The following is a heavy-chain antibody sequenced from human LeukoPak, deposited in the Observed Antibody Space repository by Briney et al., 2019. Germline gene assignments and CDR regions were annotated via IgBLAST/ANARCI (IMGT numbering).Heavy chain of an antibody. CDR1: GFTFSSYA. J-gene: IGHJ4*02. CDR2: ISGSGGST. D-gene: IGHD3-9*01. CDR3: AEFDWVLNNLSYFDY. Sequence: GGSLRLSCAASGFTFSSYAMSWVRQAPGKGLEWVSAISGSGGSTYYADSVKGRFTISRDNSKNTLYLQMNSLRAEDTAVYYCAEFDWVLNNLSYFDYWGQGTLVTVSS. V-gene: IGHV3-23*01.